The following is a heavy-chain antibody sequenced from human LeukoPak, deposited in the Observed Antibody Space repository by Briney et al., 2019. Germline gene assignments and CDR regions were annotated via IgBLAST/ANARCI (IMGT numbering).Heavy chain of an antibody. V-gene: IGHV4-34*01. CDR2: IHHSGGT. Sequence: PSETLSLTCAVYGVSFSDFLWSWLRQPPRKGLDWIGEIHHSGGTNYNSSLKTRVIISVDTSKNQFSLKLKSVTAADTAVYYCARGRRIGRYYYYYYMDVWGIGSTVTVSS. J-gene: IGHJ6*03. CDR1: GVSFSDFL. CDR3: ARGRRIGRYYYYYYMDV. D-gene: IGHD2-15*01.